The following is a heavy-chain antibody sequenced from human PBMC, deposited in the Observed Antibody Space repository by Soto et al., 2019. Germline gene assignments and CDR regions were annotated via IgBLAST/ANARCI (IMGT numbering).Heavy chain of an antibody. CDR1: GGSISSSSYY. Sequence: SETLSLTCTVSGGSISSSSYYWGWIRQPPGKGLEWIGSIYYSGSTYYNPSLKSRVTISVDTSKNQFSLKLSSVTAADTAVYYCARQDGTPFDYWGQGTLVTV. V-gene: IGHV4-39*01. CDR3: ARQDGTPFDY. D-gene: IGHD1-26*01. CDR2: IYYSGST. J-gene: IGHJ4*02.